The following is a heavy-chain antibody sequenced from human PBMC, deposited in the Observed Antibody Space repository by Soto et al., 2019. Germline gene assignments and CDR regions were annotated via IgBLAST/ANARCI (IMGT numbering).Heavy chain of an antibody. D-gene: IGHD3-16*01. V-gene: IGHV3-11*01. J-gene: IGHJ5*02. CDR2: ISGSGRTI. Sequence: QVQLVESGGGLVKPGGSLRLSCAASGIVFSDYMSWVRQAPAKGLEWLSYISGSGRTIYSADSVKGRFTITRDNAPSTLDLQVNNVRTEDTPFYYCARLPFPWGWFDPWGQGTLVTVSS. CDR3: ARLPFPWGWFDP. CDR1: GIVFSDY.